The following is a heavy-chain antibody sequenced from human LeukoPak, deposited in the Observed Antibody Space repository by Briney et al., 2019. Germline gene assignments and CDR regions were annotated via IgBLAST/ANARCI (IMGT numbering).Heavy chain of an antibody. Sequence: SETLSPTCTVSGGSISSHYWSWIRQPPGKGLEWIGYIYYSGSTNYNPSLKSRVTISVDTSKNQFSLKLSSVTAADTAVYYCARAPSYYYYMDVWGKGTTVTVSS. CDR1: GGSISSHY. J-gene: IGHJ6*03. CDR3: ARAPSYYYYMDV. V-gene: IGHV4-59*11. CDR2: IYYSGST.